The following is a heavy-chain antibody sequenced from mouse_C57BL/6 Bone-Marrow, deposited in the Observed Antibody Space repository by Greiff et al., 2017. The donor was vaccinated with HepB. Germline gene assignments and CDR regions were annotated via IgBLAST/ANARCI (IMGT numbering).Heavy chain of an antibody. CDR3: AREGAASGYYYGSSYWYYDD. CDR2: IHPNSGST. J-gene: IGHJ1*03. D-gene: IGHD1-1*01. CDR1: GYTFTSYW. V-gene: IGHV1-64*01. Sequence: QVHVMQPGAELVKPGASVKLSCMASGYTFTSYWMHWVKQRPGQGLEWIGMIHPNSGSTNYNEKFKSKSTLTVDKSSSTAYMQHSSRTSEDSAVYDWAREGAASGYYYGSSYWYYDDRGTGTTVTVSS.